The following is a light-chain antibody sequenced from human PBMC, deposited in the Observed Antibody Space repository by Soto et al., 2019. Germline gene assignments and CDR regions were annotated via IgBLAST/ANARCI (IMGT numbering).Light chain of an antibody. CDR1: QSVSSN. V-gene: IGKV3-20*01. Sequence: DIVMTQSPATLSVSPGERATLSCRASQSVSSNLAWYQQKPGQAPRLLIYDAFSRATGIPDRFSGSGSGTDFTLTISRLEPEDFAVYYCQQYGRSPTTFGQGTKVDIK. CDR3: QQYGRSPTT. CDR2: DAF. J-gene: IGKJ1*01.